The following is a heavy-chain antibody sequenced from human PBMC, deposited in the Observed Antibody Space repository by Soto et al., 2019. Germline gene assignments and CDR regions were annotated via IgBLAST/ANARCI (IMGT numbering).Heavy chain of an antibody. J-gene: IGHJ4*02. CDR2: IGRSGSTI. Sequence: QVQLVESGGGLVKPGGSLRLSCAASGFTFSDYYMSWIRQAPGKGLEWVSYIGRSGSTIYYADSVKGRFTISRDNAKNSRYLQMNILRAEETAVYYGARDWGGGSYAYWGQGTLVTVSS. D-gene: IGHD1-26*01. V-gene: IGHV3-11*01. CDR3: ARDWGGGSYAY. CDR1: GFTFSDYY.